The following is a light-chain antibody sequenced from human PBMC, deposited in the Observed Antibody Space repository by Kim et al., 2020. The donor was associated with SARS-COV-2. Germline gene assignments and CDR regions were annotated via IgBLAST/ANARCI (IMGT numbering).Light chain of an antibody. V-gene: IGKV1-39*01. Sequence: SVGDRVIITCRASQSISSHLNWYQQKPGKAPKLLIYAASSLQSGVPSRFTGSGFGTEFTLTIRTLQPEDSATYYCQQGYSSPQITFGQGTRLEIK. CDR1: QSISSH. CDR2: AAS. J-gene: IGKJ5*01. CDR3: QQGYSSPQIT.